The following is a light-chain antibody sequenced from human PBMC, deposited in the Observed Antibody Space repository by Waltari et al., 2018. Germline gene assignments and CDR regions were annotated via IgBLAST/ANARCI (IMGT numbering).Light chain of an antibody. J-gene: IGKJ3*01. CDR3: QQYDNLPLT. CDR2: DAS. CDR1: QDISNY. Sequence: DIQMTQSPSSLSASVGDRVTITGQASQDISNYLNLYQQKPGKAPKLLIYDASNLETGVPSRFSGSGSGTDFTFTISSLQPEDIATYYCQQYDNLPLTFGPGTKVDIK. V-gene: IGKV1-33*01.